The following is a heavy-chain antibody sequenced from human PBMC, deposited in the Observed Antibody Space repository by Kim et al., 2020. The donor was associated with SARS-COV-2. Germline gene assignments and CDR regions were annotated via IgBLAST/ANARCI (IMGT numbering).Heavy chain of an antibody. V-gene: IGHV5-51*01. D-gene: IGHD1-1*01. Sequence: SPSFQGQVTIAADKSISTAYLQWSSLKASDTAMYYCARGTTQTGDAFDIWGQGTMVTVSS. J-gene: IGHJ3*02. CDR3: ARGTTQTGDAFDI.